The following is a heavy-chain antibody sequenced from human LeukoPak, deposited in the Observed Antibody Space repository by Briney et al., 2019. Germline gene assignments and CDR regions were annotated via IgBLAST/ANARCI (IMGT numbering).Heavy chain of an antibody. Sequence: SETLSLTCTVPGGSISSSSYYWGWIRQPPGNGLEWIGSIYYSGSTYYNPSLKSRVTISVDTSKNQFSLKLSSVTAADTAVYYCARPVDKAESFDYWGQGTLVTVSS. D-gene: IGHD5-12*01. CDR2: IYYSGST. V-gene: IGHV4-39*01. CDR3: ARPVDKAESFDY. J-gene: IGHJ4*02. CDR1: GGSISSSSYY.